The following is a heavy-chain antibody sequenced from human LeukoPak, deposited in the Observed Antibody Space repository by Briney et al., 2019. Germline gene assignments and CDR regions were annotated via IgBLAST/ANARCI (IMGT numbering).Heavy chain of an antibody. V-gene: IGHV4-39*01. J-gene: IGHJ4*02. D-gene: IGHD3-3*01. CDR2: IYYSGST. CDR1: GGSISGSSYY. CDR3: ARKGDIWSGYYQTTFDY. Sequence: SETLSLTCTVSGGSISGSSYYWGWIRQPPGKGLEWIGSIYYSGSTYYNPSLKSRVTISVDTSKNQFSLKLSSVTAADTAVCYCARKGDIWSGYYQTTFDYWGQGTLVTVSS.